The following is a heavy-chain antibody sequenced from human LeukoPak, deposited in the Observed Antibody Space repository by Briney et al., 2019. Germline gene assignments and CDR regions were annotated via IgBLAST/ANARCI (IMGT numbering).Heavy chain of an antibody. J-gene: IGHJ4*02. CDR2: SNWNGART. Sequence: PGGSLRLSCAASGFPFDDYGMTWVRQAPGKGLEWVSDSNWNGARTGYADSVKGRFTISRDNAKNSLYLQMNSLRAEDTALYYCARVRRSGYYLLDYWGQGTLVTVSS. V-gene: IGHV3-20*04. D-gene: IGHD3-22*01. CDR1: GFPFDDYG. CDR3: ARVRRSGYYLLDY.